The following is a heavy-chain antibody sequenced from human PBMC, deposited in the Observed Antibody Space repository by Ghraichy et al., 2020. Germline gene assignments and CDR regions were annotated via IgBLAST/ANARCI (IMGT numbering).Heavy chain of an antibody. CDR2: IYYSGST. J-gene: IGHJ4*02. CDR1: GGSISSYY. V-gene: IGHV4-59*01. D-gene: IGHD4-17*01. CDR3: ARHFYGDYPSYFDY. Sequence: SETLSLTCTVSGGSISSYYWSWIRQPPGKGLEWIGHIYYSGSTNYNPSLKSRVTISVDTSKNQFSLKLSSVTAADTAVYYCARHFYGDYPSYFDYWGQGTLVTVSS.